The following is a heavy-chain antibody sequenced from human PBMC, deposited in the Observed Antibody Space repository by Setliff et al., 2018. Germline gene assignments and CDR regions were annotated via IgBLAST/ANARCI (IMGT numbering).Heavy chain of an antibody. Sequence: LSCAASGFTFSNAWMSWVRQAPGKGLEWVARIKKKDERYGTEYAASVTGRFTISRDDSKNSLYMQMNSLKTDDTAVYYCARVAPYCGRDCFSDFLDYWGQGALVTVSS. CDR3: ARVAPYCGRDCFSDFLDY. CDR2: IKKKDERYGT. D-gene: IGHD2-21*02. CDR1: GFTFSNAW. V-gene: IGHV3-72*01. J-gene: IGHJ4*02.